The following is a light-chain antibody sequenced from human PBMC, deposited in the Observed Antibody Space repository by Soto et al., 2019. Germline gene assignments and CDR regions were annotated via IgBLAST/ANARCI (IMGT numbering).Light chain of an antibody. CDR3: CSYAGSNNVV. CDR2: DVT. J-gene: IGLJ1*01. CDR1: SGDVGAYNS. V-gene: IGLV2-8*01. Sequence: QSALTQPPSASGSPGQSVTISCTGTSGDVGAYNSVSWYQQHPAKAPKLIISDVTQRPSGVPDRFSGSRSGSKASLTVSGLQAEDEAEYYCCSYAGSNNVVFGTGTKVTVL.